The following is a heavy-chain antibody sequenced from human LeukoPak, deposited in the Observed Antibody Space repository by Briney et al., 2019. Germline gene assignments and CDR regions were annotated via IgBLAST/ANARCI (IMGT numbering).Heavy chain of an antibody. CDR1: GYTFTSYG. J-gene: IGHJ4*02. CDR3: ARESHYYDSSGYYGGPIDY. CDR2: ISAYNGNT. V-gene: IGHV1-18*01. D-gene: IGHD3-22*01. Sequence: ASVKVSCKASGYTFTSYGISWVRQAPGQGLEWMGWISAYNGNTKYAQKFQGRVAMTTDTSTTTAYMGLRSLRPDDTAVYYCARESHYYDSSGYYGGPIDYWGQGTLVTVSS.